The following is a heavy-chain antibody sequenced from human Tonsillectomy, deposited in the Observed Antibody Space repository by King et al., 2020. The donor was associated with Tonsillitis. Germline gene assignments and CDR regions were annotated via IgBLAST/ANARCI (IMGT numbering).Heavy chain of an antibody. CDR2: ISYDGSNK. CDR3: AKGPPTPYSSSPAYWFDP. D-gene: IGHD6-6*01. V-gene: IGHV3-30*18. Sequence: VQLVESGGGVVQPGRSLRISCAASGLTCISDSMRWVRQAPGKGLEWVAVISYDGSNKYYAESVKGRFTISRDNSKNTLYLKMNSVMAEDTAVYYYAKGPPTPYSSSPAYWFDPWGQGTLVTVSS. CDR1: GLTCISDS. J-gene: IGHJ5*02.